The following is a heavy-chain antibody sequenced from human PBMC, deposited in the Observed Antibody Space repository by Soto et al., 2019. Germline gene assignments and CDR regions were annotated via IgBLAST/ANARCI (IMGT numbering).Heavy chain of an antibody. D-gene: IGHD3-16*02. Sequence: SVKVSCKASGGTFSSYTISWVRQAPGQGLEWMGRIIPILGIANYAQKFQGRVTITADKSTSTAYMELSSLRSEDTAVYYCASQPQYDYVWGSYRPLDYWGQGTLVTVSS. CDR3: ASQPQYDYVWGSYRPLDY. V-gene: IGHV1-69*02. CDR1: GGTFSSYT. CDR2: IIPILGIA. J-gene: IGHJ4*02.